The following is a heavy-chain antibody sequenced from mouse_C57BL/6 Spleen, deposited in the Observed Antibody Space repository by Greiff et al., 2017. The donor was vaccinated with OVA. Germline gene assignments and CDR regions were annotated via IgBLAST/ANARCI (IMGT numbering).Heavy chain of an antibody. V-gene: IGHV5-15*04. Sequence: EVKVEESGGGLVQPGGSLKLSCAASGFTFSDYGMAWVRQAPRKGPEWVAFISNLAYSIYYADTVTGRFTISRENAKNTLYLEMSSLRSEDTAMYYCARGAGGYFVYWGQGTTRTVS. D-gene: IGHD1-1*02. J-gene: IGHJ2*01. CDR2: ISNLAYSI. CDR1: GFTFSDYG. CDR3: ARGAGGYFVY.